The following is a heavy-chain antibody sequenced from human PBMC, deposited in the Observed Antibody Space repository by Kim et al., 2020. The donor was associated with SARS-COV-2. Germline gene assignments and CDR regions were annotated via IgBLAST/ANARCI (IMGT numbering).Heavy chain of an antibody. J-gene: IGHJ3*02. V-gene: IGHV3-30*04. CDR3: ARGRSGYYWDAFDI. CDR2: ISYDGSNK. Sequence: GGSLRLSCAASGFTFSSYAMHWVRQAPGKGLEWVAVISYDGSNKYYVDSVKGRFTISRDNSKNTLYLQMNSLRAEDTAEYYCARGRSGYYWDAFDIWGQGTMVTVSS. D-gene: IGHD3-22*01. CDR1: GFTFSSYA.